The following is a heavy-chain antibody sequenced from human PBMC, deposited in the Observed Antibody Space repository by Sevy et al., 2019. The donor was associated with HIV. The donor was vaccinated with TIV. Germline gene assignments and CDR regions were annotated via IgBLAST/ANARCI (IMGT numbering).Heavy chain of an antibody. Sequence: GGSLRLSCAASGFTFSSYPMHWVRQAPGKGLEWVAVISFDGSSKYYADSVKGRLTIARYNSKNTLYVQMNSLGAEDTAVFYCGRDREMGNYYDSSGSIDYWGQGTLVTVSS. CDR3: GRDREMGNYYDSSGSIDY. CDR2: ISFDGSSK. D-gene: IGHD3-22*01. CDR1: GFTFSSYP. V-gene: IGHV3-30*04. J-gene: IGHJ4*02.